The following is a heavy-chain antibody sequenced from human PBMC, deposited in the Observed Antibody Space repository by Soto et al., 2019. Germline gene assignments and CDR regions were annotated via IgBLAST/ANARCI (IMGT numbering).Heavy chain of an antibody. Sequence: QVQLVESGGGVVQPGRSLRLSCAASGFTFSTYGMHWVRQAPGKGLEWVAVIWYDGSNKYYADSVKGRFTISRDNSKNALYVLMNGLRAEDTAVYYCARDSHGGYRDYWGPGTMVTVSS. CDR3: ARDSHGGYRDY. V-gene: IGHV3-33*01. D-gene: IGHD5-12*01. J-gene: IGHJ4*02. CDR2: IWYDGSNK. CDR1: GFTFSTYG.